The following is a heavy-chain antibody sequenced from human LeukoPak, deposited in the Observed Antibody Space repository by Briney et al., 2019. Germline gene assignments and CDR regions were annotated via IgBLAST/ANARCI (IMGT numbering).Heavy chain of an antibody. Sequence: ASVKVSCKTSGYTFTGYYMHWVRQAPGQGLEWMGWINPNSGGTNYAQKFQGRVTMTRDTSISTVYMELSRLRSDDTAVYYCARAPPTRGPFDPWGQGTLVTVSS. CDR3: ARAPPTRGPFDP. CDR2: INPNSGGT. V-gene: IGHV1-2*02. J-gene: IGHJ5*02. D-gene: IGHD2-15*01. CDR1: GYTFTGYY.